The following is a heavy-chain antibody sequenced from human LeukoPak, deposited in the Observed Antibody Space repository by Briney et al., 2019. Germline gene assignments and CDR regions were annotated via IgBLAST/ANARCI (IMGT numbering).Heavy chain of an antibody. CDR1: GVSISSYY. CDR2: IYYSGST. J-gene: IGHJ6*02. Sequence: PSETLSLTCTVSGVSISSYYWSWIRQPPGKGLEWIGYIYYSGSTNYNPSLKSRVTISVDASKNQFSLKLSSVTAADTAVYYCARGGLSPLYGMDVWGQGTTVTVSS. D-gene: IGHD4/OR15-4a*01. V-gene: IGHV4-59*01. CDR3: ARGGLSPLYGMDV.